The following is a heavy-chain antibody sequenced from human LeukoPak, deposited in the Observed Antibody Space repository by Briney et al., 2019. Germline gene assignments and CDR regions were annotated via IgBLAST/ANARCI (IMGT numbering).Heavy chain of an antibody. V-gene: IGHV3-23*01. CDR1: GFTFSSYA. D-gene: IGHD6-13*01. CDR2: ISGSGGST. Sequence: AGGSLRLSCAASGFTFSSYAMSWVRQAPGKGLEWVSAISGSGGSTYYADSVKGRFTISRDNSKNTLYLQMNSLRAEDTAVYYCAKDPARKPLHSSSWEDYWGQGTLVTVSS. J-gene: IGHJ4*02. CDR3: AKDPARKPLHSSSWEDY.